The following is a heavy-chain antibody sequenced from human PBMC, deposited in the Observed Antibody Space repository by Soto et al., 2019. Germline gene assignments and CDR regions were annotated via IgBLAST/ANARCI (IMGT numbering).Heavy chain of an antibody. V-gene: IGHV3-53*01. D-gene: IGHD6-19*01. J-gene: IGHJ4*02. CDR3: ARAPGGWLVFDY. CDR2: IYTSGST. CDR1: GFTVSSSY. Sequence: GGSLRLSCAASGFTVSSSYMTWVRQAPGKGLEWVSVIYTSGSTYYADSVKGRFTISRDNSKNTLYLQMNSLRAEDTAVYYCARAPGGWLVFDYWGQGTLVTVSS.